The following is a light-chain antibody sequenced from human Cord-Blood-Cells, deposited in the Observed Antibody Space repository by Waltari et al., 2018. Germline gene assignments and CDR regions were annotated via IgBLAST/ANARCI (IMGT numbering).Light chain of an antibody. CDR2: DAS. Sequence: DIQMTQSPYSLSASVGDRVTITCQASQDISNDLNWYQQKPGKAPKLLIYDASNLETGVPSRFSGSGSGTDFTFTISSLQPEDIATYYCQQYDNLPYSFGQGTKLEIK. CDR3: QQYDNLPYS. J-gene: IGKJ2*03. V-gene: IGKV1-33*01. CDR1: QDISND.